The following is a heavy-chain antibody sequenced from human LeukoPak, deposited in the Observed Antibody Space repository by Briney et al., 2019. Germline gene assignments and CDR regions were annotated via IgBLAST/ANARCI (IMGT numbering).Heavy chain of an antibody. V-gene: IGHV4-59*05. CDR1: GGSISSYY. CDR3: ARHIAAAVFAFDY. D-gene: IGHD6-13*01. Sequence: PSETLSLTCTVSGGSISSYYWSWIRQPPGKGLEWIGSIYYSGNTYYNPSLKSRVTIFVDTSKNQFSLKLSSVTAADTAVYYCARHIAAAVFAFDYWGQGTLVTVSS. CDR2: IYYSGNT. J-gene: IGHJ4*02.